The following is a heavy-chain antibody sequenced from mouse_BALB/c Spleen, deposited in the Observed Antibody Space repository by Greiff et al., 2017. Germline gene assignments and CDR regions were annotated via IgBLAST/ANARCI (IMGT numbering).Heavy chain of an antibody. V-gene: IGHV5-9-4*01. J-gene: IGHJ1*01. Sequence: DVMLVESGGGLVKPGGSLKLSCAASGFTFSSYAMSWVRQSPEKRLEWVAEISSGGSYTYYPDTVTGRFTISRDNAKNTLYLEMSSLRSEDTAMYYCAREYYGSSYGYFDVWGAGTTVTVSS. D-gene: IGHD1-1*01. CDR1: GFTFSSYA. CDR3: AREYYGSSYGYFDV. CDR2: ISSGGSYT.